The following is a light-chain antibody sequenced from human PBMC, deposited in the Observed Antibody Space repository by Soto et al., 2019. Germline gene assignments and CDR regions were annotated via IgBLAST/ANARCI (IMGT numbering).Light chain of an antibody. V-gene: IGKV1-5*03. CDR2: MAS. CDR1: QTIDSW. J-gene: IGKJ1*01. Sequence: DIQMTQSPSTLSASVGDRVTITCRASQTIDSWLAWYQQKPGKAPKLLIYMASTLHSGAPSRFSGSGSRTEFTLTISSLQPDDFATYYCQHYNSVSRTFGQGTKVDIK. CDR3: QHYNSVSRT.